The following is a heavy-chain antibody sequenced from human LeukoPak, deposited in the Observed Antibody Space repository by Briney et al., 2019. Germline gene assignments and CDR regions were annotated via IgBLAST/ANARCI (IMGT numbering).Heavy chain of an antibody. V-gene: IGHV3-48*04. D-gene: IGHD3-10*01. CDR2: ISSSSSTI. CDR3: ARASLLWFGELGLGAFDI. CDR1: GFTFCSYS. J-gene: IGHJ3*02. Sequence: PGGSLRLSCAASGFTFCSYSMNWVRQAPGKGLEWVSYISSSSSTIYYADSVKGRFTISRDNAKNSLYLQMNSLRAEDTAVYYCARASLLWFGELGLGAFDIWGQGTMVTVSS.